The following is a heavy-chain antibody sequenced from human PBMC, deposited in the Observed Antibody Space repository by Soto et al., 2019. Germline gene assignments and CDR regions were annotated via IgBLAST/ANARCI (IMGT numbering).Heavy chain of an antibody. V-gene: IGHV1-69*01. D-gene: IGHD6-13*01. Sequence: QVQLVQSGAEVKKPGSSVKVSCKASGGTFSSYAISWVRQAPGQGREWMGGIIPIFGTANYAQKVQGRVTITADESTTTADMERSSLRSEDTAVYYCAREREAIAAAGGGYFDPWGQGTLVTVSS. CDR3: AREREAIAAAGGGYFDP. CDR1: GGTFSSYA. J-gene: IGHJ5*02. CDR2: IIPIFGTA.